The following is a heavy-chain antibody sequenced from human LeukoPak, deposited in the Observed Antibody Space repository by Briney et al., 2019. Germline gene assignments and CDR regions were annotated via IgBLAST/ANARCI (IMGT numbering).Heavy chain of an antibody. CDR3: ARDRTGIPPTQWFDP. D-gene: IGHD6-13*01. CDR2: INPNSGGT. Sequence: ASVKVSCKASGYTFTGYYMHWVRQAPGQGLEWMGWINPNSGGTNYAQKFQGRVTMTRDTSISTAYMELSRLRSDHTAVYYCARDRTGIPPTQWFDPWGQGTLVTVSS. CDR1: GYTFTGYY. V-gene: IGHV1-2*02. J-gene: IGHJ5*02.